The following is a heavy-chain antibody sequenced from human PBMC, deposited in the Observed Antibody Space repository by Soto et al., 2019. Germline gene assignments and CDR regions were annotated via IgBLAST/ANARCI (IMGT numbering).Heavy chain of an antibody. CDR1: GGTFSSSA. V-gene: IGHV1-69*10. CDR3: TSGVPSNAYFDY. Sequence: SVKVSCKASGGTFSSSALNWVRQAPGQGLEWMGGIIPMLGTANYAQKFQGRVTITADKSTKTAYMELSSLRSEDTAVYYCTSGVPSNAYFDYWGQGTLVTVSS. CDR2: IIPMLGTA. J-gene: IGHJ4*02. D-gene: IGHD3-10*01.